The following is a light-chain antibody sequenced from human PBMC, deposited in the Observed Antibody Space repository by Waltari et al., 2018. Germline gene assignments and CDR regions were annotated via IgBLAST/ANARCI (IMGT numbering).Light chain of an antibody. V-gene: IGLV2-11*01. CDR3: CSYAGSYTWV. Sequence: SAPTPPRPSSRSPGQSVPTPRTWTSSNGCFYHYFSWYPQHPGKAPKVMIYDVSKRPSGVPDRYSGSKSGNTASLTISGLQTEDEADYYCCSYAGSYTWVFGGGTRLTVL. CDR1: SSNGCFYHY. J-gene: IGLJ3*02. CDR2: DVS.